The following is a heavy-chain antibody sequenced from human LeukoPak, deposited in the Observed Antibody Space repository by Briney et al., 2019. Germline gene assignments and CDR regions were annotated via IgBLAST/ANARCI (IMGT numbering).Heavy chain of an antibody. CDR1: GFTVSSNY. D-gene: IGHD6-13*01. Sequence: GGSLRLSCAASGFTVSSNYMSWVRQAPGKGLEWVSVIYSGGNTYYADSVKGRFTISRDNSMNTLDLQMNSLRAEDTAVYYCARGYSSSWGFDCWGQGTLVTVSS. V-gene: IGHV3-53*01. CDR2: IYSGGNT. CDR3: ARGYSSSWGFDC. J-gene: IGHJ4*02.